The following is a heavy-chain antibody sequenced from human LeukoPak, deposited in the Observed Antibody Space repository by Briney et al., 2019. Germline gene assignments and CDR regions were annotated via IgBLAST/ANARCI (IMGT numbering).Heavy chain of an antibody. CDR2: INISGST. Sequence: SETLSLTCTVSGGSISSYYWSWIRQPAGKGLEWIGRINISGSTNYNPSLKSRVTMSVDTSKNKFSLKLSSVTAADTAVYYCARVSYYGSGNFYKSDAFDIWGQGTMVTVSS. J-gene: IGHJ3*02. CDR3: ARVSYYGSGNFYKSDAFDI. D-gene: IGHD3-10*01. CDR1: GGSISSYY. V-gene: IGHV4-4*07.